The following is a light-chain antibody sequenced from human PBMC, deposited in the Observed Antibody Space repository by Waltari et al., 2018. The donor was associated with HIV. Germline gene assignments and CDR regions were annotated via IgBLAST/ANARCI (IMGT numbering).Light chain of an antibody. CDR3: SSYGDNIRVL. V-gene: IGLV2-8*01. CDR1: SSDIGAYDS. J-gene: IGLJ2*01. Sequence: QSALTQPPSASGSLGQSVTISCTGSSSDIGAYDSVSWFQQHPNNAPTLLLYEVSKRPSGVPDRFSGSRSGETAFLSVSGLQPDDTAAYFCSSYGDNIRVLFGGGTNLTVL. CDR2: EVS.